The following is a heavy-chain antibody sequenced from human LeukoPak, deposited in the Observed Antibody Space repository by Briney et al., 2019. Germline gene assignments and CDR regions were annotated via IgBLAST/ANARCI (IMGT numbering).Heavy chain of an antibody. J-gene: IGHJ6*02. D-gene: IGHD4-17*01. V-gene: IGHV1-46*01. CDR3: ARAGTVTSRQYYYYGMDV. CDR1: GYTFTSYY. Sequence: ASVKVSCKASGYTFTSYYMHWVRQAPGQGLEWMGIINPSGGSTSYAQKFRGRVTMTRDTSTSTVYMELSSLRSEDTAVYYCARAGTVTSRQYYYYGMDVWGQGTTVTVSS. CDR2: INPSGGST.